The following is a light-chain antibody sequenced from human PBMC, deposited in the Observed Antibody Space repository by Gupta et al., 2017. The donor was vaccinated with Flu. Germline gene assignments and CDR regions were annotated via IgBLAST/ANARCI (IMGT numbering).Light chain of an antibody. V-gene: IGLV1-44*01. CDR2: GNN. CDR3: AAWDDSLNGHYV. Sequence: QSVLAQPPSASGTPGPRVVLSCSGSRSNIGSNSVNWYQQVPGTAPKLLIYGNNQRPSGVPDRFSGSKSGTSASLAISGLQSEDEADYYCAAWDDSLNGHYVFGTGTKVTVV. J-gene: IGLJ1*01. CDR1: RSNIGSNS.